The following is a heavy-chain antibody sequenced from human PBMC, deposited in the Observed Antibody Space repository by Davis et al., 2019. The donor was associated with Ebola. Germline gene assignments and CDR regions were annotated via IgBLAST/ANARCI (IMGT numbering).Heavy chain of an antibody. CDR3: ARQGLGYYMDV. CDR2: IYYSGST. J-gene: IGHJ6*03. V-gene: IGHV4-59*08. CDR1: GGSISSYY. Sequence: PGGSLRLSCTVSGGSISSYYWSWIRQPPGKGLEWIGYIYYSGSTNYNPSLKSRVTISVDTSKNQFSLKLSSVTAADTAVYYCARQGLGYYMDVWGKGTTVTVSS.